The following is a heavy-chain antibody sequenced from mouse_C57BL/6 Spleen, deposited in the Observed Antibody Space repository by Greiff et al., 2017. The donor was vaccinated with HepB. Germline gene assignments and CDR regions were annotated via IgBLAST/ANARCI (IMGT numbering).Heavy chain of an antibody. V-gene: IGHV1-26*01. CDR1: GYTFTDYY. CDR3: AINDFDV. CDR2: INPKNGGT. Sequence: EVQLQQSGPELVKPGASVKISCKASGYTFTDYYMNWVKQSHGKSLEWIGDINPKNGGTSYNQKFKGKATLTVDKSSSTAYMELRSLTSEDSAVYYCAINDFDVWGTGTTVTVST. J-gene: IGHJ1*03.